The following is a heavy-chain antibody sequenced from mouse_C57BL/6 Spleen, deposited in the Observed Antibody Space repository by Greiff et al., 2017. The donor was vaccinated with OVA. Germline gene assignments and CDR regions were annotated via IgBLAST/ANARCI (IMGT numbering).Heavy chain of an antibody. D-gene: IGHD2-4*01. CDR1: GYTFTSYW. CDR2: IDPSDSYT. CDR3: AKGGDYGPFAY. J-gene: IGHJ3*01. V-gene: IGHV1-59*01. Sequence: VQLQQPGAELVRPGTSVKLSCKASGYTFTSYWMHWVKQRPGQGLEWIGVIDPSDSYTNYNQKFKGKATLTVDTSSSTAYMQLSSLTSEDSAVYYCAKGGDYGPFAYWGQGTLVTVSA.